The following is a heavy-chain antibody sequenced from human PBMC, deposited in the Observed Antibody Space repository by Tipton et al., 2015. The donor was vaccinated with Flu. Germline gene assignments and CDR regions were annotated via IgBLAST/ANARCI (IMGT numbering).Heavy chain of an antibody. CDR1: GDSISSDYY. D-gene: IGHD4-11*01. Sequence: LRLSCTISGDSISSDYYWGWIRQPPGKGLEWIGNIYRTGTTYRNPSLKSRVTISIDRSKNQFSLKLFSVTAADTAVYFCARRTFSNYVSEPKNWFDLWGQGTLVTVSS. J-gene: IGHJ5*02. CDR2: IYRTGTT. V-gene: IGHV4-38-2*02. CDR3: ARRTFSNYVSEPKNWFDL.